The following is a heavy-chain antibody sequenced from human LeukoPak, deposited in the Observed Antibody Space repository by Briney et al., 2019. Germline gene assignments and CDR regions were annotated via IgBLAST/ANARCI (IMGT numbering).Heavy chain of an antibody. Sequence: SETLSLTCTVSGGSISSSSYYWGWIRQPPGKGLEWIGSIYYSGSTYYNPSLKSRVTISVDTSKNQFSLKLSSVTAADTAVYYCARHSPSSWYYPLDYWGQGTLVTVSS. J-gene: IGHJ4*02. CDR2: IYYSGST. D-gene: IGHD6-13*01. CDR1: GGSISSSSYY. CDR3: ARHSPSSWYYPLDY. V-gene: IGHV4-39*01.